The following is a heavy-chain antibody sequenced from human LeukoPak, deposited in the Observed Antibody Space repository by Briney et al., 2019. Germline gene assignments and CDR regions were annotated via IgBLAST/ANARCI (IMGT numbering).Heavy chain of an antibody. V-gene: IGHV3-30*18. CDR2: ISYDGSNK. CDR3: ANDYDYGDPLDY. CDR1: GFTFSSYG. J-gene: IGHJ4*02. D-gene: IGHD4-17*01. Sequence: PGGSLRLSCAASGFTFSSYGMHWVRQAPGKGLGWVAVISYDGSNKYYADSVKGRFTISRDNSKNTLYLQMNSLRAEDTAVYYCANDYDYGDPLDYWGQGTLVTVSS.